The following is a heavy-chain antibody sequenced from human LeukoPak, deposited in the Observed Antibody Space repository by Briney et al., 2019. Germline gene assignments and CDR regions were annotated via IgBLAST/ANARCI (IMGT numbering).Heavy chain of an antibody. V-gene: IGHV1-18*04. CDR2: ISAYNGNT. Sequence: ASVKVSCKASGYTFTSYGISWVRQAPGQGLEWMGWISAYNGNTNYAQKLQGRVTMTTDTSTSTAYMELRSLRSDDTAVYYCARDGEEVLWFGKGPSYSMDVWGKGTTVTVSS. J-gene: IGHJ6*04. CDR3: ARDGEEVLWFGKGPSYSMDV. CDR1: GYTFTSYG. D-gene: IGHD3-10*01.